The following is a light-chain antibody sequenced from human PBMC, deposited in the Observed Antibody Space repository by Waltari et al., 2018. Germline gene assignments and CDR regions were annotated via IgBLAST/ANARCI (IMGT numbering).Light chain of an antibody. V-gene: IGKV3-15*01. CDR3: HQHDTWPPWT. CDR2: GAS. CDR1: QSIHSN. J-gene: IGKJ1*01. Sequence: EIVLTQSPVTLSVSSGERATPSCRASQSIHSNLAWYQQKPGQTPRLLIYGASTRATDIPARFSGSGSGTEFTLTISSLQSEDFAVYYCHQHDTWPPWTFGPGTKVEIK.